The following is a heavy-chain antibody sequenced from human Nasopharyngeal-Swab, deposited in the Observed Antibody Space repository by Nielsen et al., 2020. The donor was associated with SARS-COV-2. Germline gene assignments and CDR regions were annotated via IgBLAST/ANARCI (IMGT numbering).Heavy chain of an antibody. J-gene: IGHJ5*02. CDR3: ATSAPYCSSTSCSYWFDP. V-gene: IGHV1-24*01. CDR1: GYTLTELS. CDR2: FDPEDGET. Sequence: ASVKVSCKVSGYTLTELSMHWVRQAPGKGLEWMGGFDPEDGETIYAQKFQGRVTMTGDTSTDTAYMELSSLRSEDTAVYYCATSAPYCSSTSCSYWFDPWGQGTLVTVSS. D-gene: IGHD2-2*01.